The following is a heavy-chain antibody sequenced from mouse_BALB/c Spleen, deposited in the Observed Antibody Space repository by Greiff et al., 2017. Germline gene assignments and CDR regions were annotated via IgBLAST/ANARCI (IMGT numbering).Heavy chain of an antibody. CDR3: ASDTKEEGTDY. Sequence: QVQLQQSGAELAKPGASVKMSCKASGYTFTSYWMHWVKQRPGQGLEWIGYINPSTGYTEYNQKFKDKATLTADKSSSTAYMQLSSLTSEDSAVYDCASDTKEEGTDYWGQGTTLTVSS. CDR2: INPSTGYT. CDR1: GYTFTSYW. J-gene: IGHJ2*01. V-gene: IGHV1-7*01. D-gene: IGHD1-1*01.